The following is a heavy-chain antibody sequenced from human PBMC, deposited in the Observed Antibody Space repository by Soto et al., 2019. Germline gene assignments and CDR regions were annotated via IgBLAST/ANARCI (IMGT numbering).Heavy chain of an antibody. D-gene: IGHD3-10*01. Sequence: QVQLVQSGAEVKKPGASVKVSCKVSGYTLTELSMHWVRQAPGKGLEWMGGFDPEDGETIYAQKFQGRVTMTEDTATNTAYMELSSLRAEDTAVYYGATVEMGVRGVITNNWFDPWGQGTLVTVSS. J-gene: IGHJ5*02. CDR3: ATVEMGVRGVITNNWFDP. CDR1: GYTLTELS. V-gene: IGHV1-24*01. CDR2: FDPEDGET.